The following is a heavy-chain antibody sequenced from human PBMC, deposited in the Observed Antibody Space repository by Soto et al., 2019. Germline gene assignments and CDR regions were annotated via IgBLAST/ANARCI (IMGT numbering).Heavy chain of an antibody. V-gene: IGHV3-53*01. CDR1: GFTVSSYY. CDR2: IYSGGST. CDR3: ARVVSSAYYYNQLMDV. J-gene: IGHJ6*02. Sequence: EVQLVESGGGLIQPGGSLRLSCAAYGFTVSSYYMSWVCQAPGKGLEWVSVIYSGGSTYYEDSVKCRFTISRDNYKNTLYLQMNSLRPEDTAVYYCARVVSSAYYYNQLMDVCGQGTTVTVSS. D-gene: IGHD3-22*01.